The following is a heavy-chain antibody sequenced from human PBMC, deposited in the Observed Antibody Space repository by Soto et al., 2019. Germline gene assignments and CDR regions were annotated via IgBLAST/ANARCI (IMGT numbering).Heavy chain of an antibody. Sequence: SETLSLTCTVSGGSISSSSYYWGWIRQPPGKGLEWIGSIYYSGCTYYNPSLKSRVTISVDTSKNQFSLKLSSVTAADTAVYYCASPGVDTAMDPFDYWGQGTLVTVSS. J-gene: IGHJ4*02. CDR3: ASPGVDTAMDPFDY. D-gene: IGHD5-18*01. V-gene: IGHV4-39*01. CDR1: GGSISSSSYY. CDR2: IYYSGCT.